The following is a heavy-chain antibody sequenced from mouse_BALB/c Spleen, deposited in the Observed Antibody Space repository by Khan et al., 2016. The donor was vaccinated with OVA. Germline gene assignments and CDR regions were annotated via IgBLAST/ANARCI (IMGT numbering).Heavy chain of an antibody. CDR3: ATSYFYGYYFDY. CDR2: ISGDSNTI. J-gene: IGHJ2*01. CDR1: GFTFSSYG. V-gene: IGHV5-17*02. Sequence: EVELVESGGGLVQPGGSRKLSCAASGFTFSSYGMHCVRQAPEKGLVWVAYISGDSNTIYYADTVKGRFTISRDNPKNTLFLQMTSIMSEDTARYYCATSYFYGYYFDYWGPGTTLTVSS. D-gene: IGHD1-1*01.